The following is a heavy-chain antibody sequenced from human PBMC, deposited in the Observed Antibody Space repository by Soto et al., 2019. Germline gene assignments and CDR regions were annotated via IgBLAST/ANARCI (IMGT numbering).Heavy chain of an antibody. J-gene: IGHJ4*02. V-gene: IGHV4-31*03. CDR1: GGSITSAGYY. CDR3: ASEYQRVPLESYFDF. Sequence: PSETLSLTCTVSGGSITSAGYYWTWIRQHPGKGLEWIACIYYSGTTSYSPSLRSRLTMSVDTSQSQFSLKLTSVTAADTAVYYCASEYQRVPLESYFDFWGEAILVTVSS. CDR2: IYYSGTT.